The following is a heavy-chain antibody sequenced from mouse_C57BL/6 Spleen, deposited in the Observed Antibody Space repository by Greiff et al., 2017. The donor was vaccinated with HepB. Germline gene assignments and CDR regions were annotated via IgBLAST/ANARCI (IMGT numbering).Heavy chain of an antibody. CDR1: GYAFTNYL. V-gene: IGHV1-54*01. Sequence: QVQLQQSGAELVRPGTSVKVSCKASGYAFTNYLIEWVKQRPGQGLEWIGVINPGSGGTNYNEKFKGKATLTADKSSSTAYMQLSSLTSEDSAVYFCATTYDYDWCFDVWGTGTTVTVSS. CDR3: ATTYDYDWCFDV. CDR2: INPGSGGT. J-gene: IGHJ1*03. D-gene: IGHD2-4*01.